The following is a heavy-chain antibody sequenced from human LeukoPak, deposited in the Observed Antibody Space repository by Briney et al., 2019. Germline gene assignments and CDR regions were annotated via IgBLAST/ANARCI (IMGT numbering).Heavy chain of an antibody. CDR2: MNPNNGKT. Sequence: ASVKVSCKASGYTFTSYDINWVRQAAGQGLEWMGWMNPNNGKTGYAQNFQGRVTMTRSTSISTAYMELSSLRSEDTAVYYCARGPTEVSGSYRWFDPWGQGTLVTVSS. D-gene: IGHD1-26*01. CDR3: ARGPTEVSGSYRWFDP. J-gene: IGHJ5*02. CDR1: GYTFTSYD. V-gene: IGHV1-8*01.